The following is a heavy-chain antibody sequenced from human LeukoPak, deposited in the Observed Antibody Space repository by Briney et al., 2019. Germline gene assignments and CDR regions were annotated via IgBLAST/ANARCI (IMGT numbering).Heavy chain of an antibody. CDR1: GFTFSSYA. Sequence: GRSLRLSCEASGFTFSSYAMHWVRQAPGKGLEWVAVISYDGSNKYYADSVKGRFTISRDNSKNTLYLQMNSLRAEDTAVYYCAREGDGYNRYAFDIWGQGTMVTVSS. J-gene: IGHJ3*02. CDR2: ISYDGSNK. D-gene: IGHD5-24*01. V-gene: IGHV3-30*04. CDR3: AREGDGYNRYAFDI.